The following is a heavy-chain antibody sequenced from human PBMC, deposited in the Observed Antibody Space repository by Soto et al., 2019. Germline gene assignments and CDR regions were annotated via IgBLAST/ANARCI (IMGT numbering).Heavy chain of an antibody. D-gene: IGHD6-13*01. CDR2: ISGSGGST. CDR1: GFTFSSYA. CDR3: AKWSSSWYFGENWFDP. J-gene: IGHJ5*02. Sequence: VQLLESGGGLVQPGGSLRLSCAASGFTFSSYAMSWVRQAPGKGLEWVSAISGSGGSTYYADSVKGRFTISRDNSKNTLYLQMNSLRAEDTAVYYCAKWSSSWYFGENWFDPWGQGTLVTVSS. V-gene: IGHV3-23*01.